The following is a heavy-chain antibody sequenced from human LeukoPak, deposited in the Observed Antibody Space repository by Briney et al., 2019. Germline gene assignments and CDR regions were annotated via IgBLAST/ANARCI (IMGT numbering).Heavy chain of an antibody. J-gene: IGHJ4*02. Sequence: GGSLRLSCTASGLTFNLYGMNWVRQAPGKGLEWVSYISSSTATYYADSVKGRFTISRDNAKNSVFLQMNSLRDEDTAVYYCSRDGGYSAGFDYWGQGTLVTVSS. CDR1: GLTFNLYG. V-gene: IGHV3-48*02. CDR2: ISSSTAT. CDR3: SRDGGYSAGFDY. D-gene: IGHD1-26*01.